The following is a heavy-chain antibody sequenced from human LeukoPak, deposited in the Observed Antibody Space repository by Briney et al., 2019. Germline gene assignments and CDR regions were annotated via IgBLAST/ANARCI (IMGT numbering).Heavy chain of an antibody. Sequence: ASVKVSCKASGYTFTSYYMHWVRQAPGQGLEWMGIINPSGGSTSYAQKFQGRVTMTRDTSTSTVYMELSSLRSEDTAVYYCARDRLGFQDYCGGDCCSREDAFDIWGQGTMVTVSS. CDR1: GYTFTSYY. V-gene: IGHV1-46*01. CDR2: INPSGGST. J-gene: IGHJ3*02. CDR3: ARDRLGFQDYCGGDCCSREDAFDI. D-gene: IGHD2-21*02.